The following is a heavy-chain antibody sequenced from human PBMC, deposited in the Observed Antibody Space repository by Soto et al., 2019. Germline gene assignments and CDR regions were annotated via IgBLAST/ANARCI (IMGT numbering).Heavy chain of an antibody. CDR2: IRSKANSYAT. D-gene: IGHD3-22*01. CDR1: GFTFSGSA. CDR3: RAIDYYDSSGPAY. V-gene: IGHV3-73*02. J-gene: IGHJ4*02. Sequence: EVQLVESGGGLVQPGGSLKLSCAASGFTFSGSAMHWVRQASGKGLEWVGRIRSKANSYATAYAASVKGRFTIPRDDSKNTAYLQMNTLKTEDTAGYYCRAIDYYDSSGPAYWGQGSLVTVSS.